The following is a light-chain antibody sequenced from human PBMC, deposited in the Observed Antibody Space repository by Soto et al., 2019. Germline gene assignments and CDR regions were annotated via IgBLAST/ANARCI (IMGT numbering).Light chain of an antibody. CDR1: SSNIGAGYD. Sequence: QSALAHPPSVSCAPGQRVTISCTGSSSNIGAGYDVHWYQQLPGTAPKLLIYGNSNRPSGVPDRFSGSKSGTSASLAITGLQAEDEADYYCQSYDGSLSGYVFGTGTKVTVL. J-gene: IGLJ1*01. CDR2: GNS. CDR3: QSYDGSLSGYV. V-gene: IGLV1-40*01.